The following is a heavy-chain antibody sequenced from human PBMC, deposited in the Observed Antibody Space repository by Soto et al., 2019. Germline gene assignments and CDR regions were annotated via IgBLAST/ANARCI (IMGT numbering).Heavy chain of an antibody. D-gene: IGHD6-13*01. J-gene: IGHJ6*02. V-gene: IGHV1-3*01. Sequence: ASVKVSCKASGYTFTSYAMHWVRQAPGQRLEWMGWINAGNGNTKYSQKFQGRVTITRDTSASTAYMELSSLRSEDTAVYYCASSGVEEQQLAHYYYYGMDVWGQGTTVTVSS. CDR1: GYTFTSYA. CDR3: ASSGVEEQQLAHYYYYGMDV. CDR2: INAGNGNT.